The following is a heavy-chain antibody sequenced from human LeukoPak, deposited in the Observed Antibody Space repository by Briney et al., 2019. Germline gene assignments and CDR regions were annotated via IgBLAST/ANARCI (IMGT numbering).Heavy chain of an antibody. CDR3: ARLIAAFDY. CDR2: IYNSGTIYYSGST. V-gene: IGHV4-59*12. CDR1: GGSMSSNY. J-gene: IGHJ4*02. D-gene: IGHD6-13*01. Sequence: SETLSLTCTVSGGSMSSNYWSWIRQPPGKGLEWIGYIYNSGTIYYSGSTNYNPSLLSRVTISVDKSKNQFSLKLSSVTAADTAVYYCARLIAAFDYWGQGTLVTVSS.